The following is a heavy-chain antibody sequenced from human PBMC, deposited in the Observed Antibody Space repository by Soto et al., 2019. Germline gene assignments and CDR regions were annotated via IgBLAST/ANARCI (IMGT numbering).Heavy chain of an antibody. V-gene: IGHV1-3*01. CDR2: INAGNGNT. J-gene: IGHJ4*02. CDR3: ARGFGSGLSDY. D-gene: IGHD1-26*01. CDR1: GYTYTSYA. Sequence: QVQLVQSGAEVKKPGASVKVSCKASGYTYTSYAMHWVRQDPGQRLEWMGWINAGNGNTKYSQKFQGRVTITRDTSASTAYMELSSLRSEDTAVYYCARGFGSGLSDYWGQGTLVTVSS.